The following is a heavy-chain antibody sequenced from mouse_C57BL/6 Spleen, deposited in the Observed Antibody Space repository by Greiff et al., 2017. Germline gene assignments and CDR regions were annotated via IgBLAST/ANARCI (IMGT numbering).Heavy chain of an antibody. CDR3: DITTVVARYFDY. D-gene: IGHD1-1*01. CDR1: GYTFTDYE. J-gene: IGHJ2*01. Sequence: QVQLQQSGAELVRPGASVTLSCKASGYTFTDYEMHWVKQTPVHGLEWIGAIDPETGGTAYNQKFKGKAILTADKSYSTAYMELRCLTSEDSAVYYCDITTVVARYFDYWGQGTTLTVSS. V-gene: IGHV1-15*01. CDR2: IDPETGGT.